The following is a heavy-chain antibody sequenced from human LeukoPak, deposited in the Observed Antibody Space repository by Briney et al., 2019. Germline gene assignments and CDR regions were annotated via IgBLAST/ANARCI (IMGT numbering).Heavy chain of an antibody. V-gene: IGHV3-48*02. CDR1: GFTFSSYS. Sequence: PGGSLRLSCAASGFTFSSYSVNWVRQAPGKGLEWVSYISSSSSTIYCADSVKGRFTVSRDNAKNSLYLQMNRLRDGDTAVYYCARGVGANGSYFFDYWGQGTLVTVSS. J-gene: IGHJ4*02. CDR3: ARGVGANGSYFFDY. D-gene: IGHD1-26*01. CDR2: ISSSSSTI.